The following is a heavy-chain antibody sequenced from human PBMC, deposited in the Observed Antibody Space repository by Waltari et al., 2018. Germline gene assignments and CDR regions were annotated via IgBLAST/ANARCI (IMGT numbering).Heavy chain of an antibody. D-gene: IGHD2-21*02. CDR1: GASISSRTHY. J-gene: IGHJ4*02. V-gene: IGHV4-39*02. CDR3: ARRVAVADAYFDH. Sequence: QLQLPESGPGLVKPSETLSLNCNVSGASISSRTHYWGWIRQPPGKGLEWLGNIYSSGSPYYNPPLKSRVSISVDTSKNHFSLRMRSVTAADTATYYCARRVAVADAYFDHWGPGTVVIVSS. CDR2: IYSSGSP.